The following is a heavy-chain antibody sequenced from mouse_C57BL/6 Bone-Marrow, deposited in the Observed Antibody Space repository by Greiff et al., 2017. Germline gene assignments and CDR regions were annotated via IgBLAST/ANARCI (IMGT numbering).Heavy chain of an antibody. D-gene: IGHD2-4*01. Sequence: EVKLMESGEGLVKPGGSLKLSCAASGFTFSSYAMSWVRQTPEKRLEWVAYISSGGDYIYYADPVKGRFTISRDNARNTLYLQMSSLKSEDTAMYYCTRVGYDYDEGYFDVWGTGTTVTVSS. CDR3: TRVGYDYDEGYFDV. CDR1: GFTFSSYA. J-gene: IGHJ1*03. V-gene: IGHV5-9-1*02. CDR2: ISSGGDYI.